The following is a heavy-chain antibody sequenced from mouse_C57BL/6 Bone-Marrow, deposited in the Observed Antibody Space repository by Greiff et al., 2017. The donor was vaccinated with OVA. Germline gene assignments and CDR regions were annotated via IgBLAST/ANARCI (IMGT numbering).Heavy chain of an antibody. Sequence: QVQLQQPGAELVKPGASVKLSCKASGYTFTSYWMQWVKQRPGQGLEWIGEIDPSDSYTNYNQKFKGKATLTVDTSSSTAYMQLSSLTSEDSAVYYCARGGWLPHKAMDYWGQGTSVTVSS. V-gene: IGHV1-50*01. D-gene: IGHD2-3*01. J-gene: IGHJ4*01. CDR2: IDPSDSYT. CDR3: ARGGWLPHKAMDY. CDR1: GYTFTSYW.